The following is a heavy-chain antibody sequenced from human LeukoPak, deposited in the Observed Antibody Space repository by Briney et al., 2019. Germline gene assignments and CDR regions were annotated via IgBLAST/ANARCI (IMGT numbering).Heavy chain of an antibody. V-gene: IGHV4-39*07. Sequence: SETLSLTCTVSGGSISSSSYYWGWIRQPPGKGLEWIGSIYYSGSTYYNPSLKSRGTMSLDTSKNQFSLKLSSATAADTAVYYCARLGSGSYYNGDDYWGQGTLVTVSS. D-gene: IGHD3-10*01. CDR3: ARLGSGSYYNGDDY. J-gene: IGHJ4*02. CDR2: IYYSGST. CDR1: GGSISSSSYY.